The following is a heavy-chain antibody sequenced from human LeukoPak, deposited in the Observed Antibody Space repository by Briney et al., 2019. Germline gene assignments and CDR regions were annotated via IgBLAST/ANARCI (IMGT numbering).Heavy chain of an antibody. D-gene: IGHD4-11*01. CDR1: GFTFSSYS. J-gene: IGHJ4*02. CDR2: ISSSSSYI. Sequence: GGSLRLSCAVSGFTFSSYSMNWVRQAPGKGLEWVSSISSSSSYIYYADSVKGRFTISRDNAKNSLYLQMNSLRAEDTAVYYCASYSNYGGPFDYWGQGTLVTVSS. CDR3: ASYSNYGGPFDY. V-gene: IGHV3-21*01.